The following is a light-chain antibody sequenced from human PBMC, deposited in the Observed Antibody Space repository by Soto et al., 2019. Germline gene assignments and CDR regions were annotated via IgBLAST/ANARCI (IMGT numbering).Light chain of an antibody. Sequence: EIVVTQSTASLSVSPGERVTLSCRASQSVSSNLAWYKQNPGRAPRLLMYAASTRDTGIPARFSGSGSGTEFTLTISGLQSEDFAVYYCQQYSSWPLTFGEGTRVEIK. J-gene: IGKJ4*01. CDR3: QQYSSWPLT. CDR1: QSVSSN. CDR2: AAS. V-gene: IGKV3-15*01.